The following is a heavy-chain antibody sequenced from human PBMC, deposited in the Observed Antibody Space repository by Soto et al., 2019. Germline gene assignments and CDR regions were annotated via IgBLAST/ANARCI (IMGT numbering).Heavy chain of an antibody. V-gene: IGHV3-66*01. Sequence: GGSLRLSCAASGFTVSSNYMSWVRQAPGKGLEWVSVIYSGGSTYYADSMKGRFTISRDNSKNTLYLQMNSLRAEDTAVYYCARDSYSSGRMGAFDYWGQGTLVTVSS. CDR3: ARDSYSSGRMGAFDY. J-gene: IGHJ4*02. D-gene: IGHD6-19*01. CDR1: GFTVSSNY. CDR2: IYSGGST.